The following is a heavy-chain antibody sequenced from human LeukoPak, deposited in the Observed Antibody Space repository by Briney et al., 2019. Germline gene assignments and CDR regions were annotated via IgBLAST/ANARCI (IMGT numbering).Heavy chain of an antibody. V-gene: IGHV3-30*18. Sequence: PGGSLRLSCAASGFTFSSYAMHWVRQAPGKGLGWVAIISYDVTNKFYADTVKGRFTISRDNSKNTLYLQMNSLRTEDTAVYYCANGDSGSYSFDYWGQGTLVTVSS. CDR2: ISYDVTNK. CDR1: GFTFSSYA. D-gene: IGHD1-26*01. J-gene: IGHJ4*02. CDR3: ANGDSGSYSFDY.